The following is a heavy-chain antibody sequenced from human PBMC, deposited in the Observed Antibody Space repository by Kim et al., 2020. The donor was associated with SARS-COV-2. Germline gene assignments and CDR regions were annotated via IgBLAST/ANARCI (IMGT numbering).Heavy chain of an antibody. Sequence: SGSTYYNPSLKSRVTISVDTSKTQFSLKLSSVTAADTAVYYCHRSDAFDIWGQGTMVTVSS. J-gene: IGHJ3*02. V-gene: IGHV4-39*01. CDR3: HRSDAFDI. CDR2: SGST. D-gene: IGHD3-10*01.